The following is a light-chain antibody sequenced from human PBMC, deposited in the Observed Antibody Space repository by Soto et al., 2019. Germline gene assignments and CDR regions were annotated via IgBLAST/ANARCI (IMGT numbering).Light chain of an antibody. Sequence: DIPMTQSPSTLSASVGDRVTITCRASQSLIRSLAWYQQKAGKSPSLLIYDASNLQSGVPARFSGSGSGTEFTLTISSLQPDDFATYYCQQYLAYPYSFGQGTKVEI. CDR1: QSLIRS. CDR3: QQYLAYPYS. J-gene: IGKJ2*01. CDR2: DAS. V-gene: IGKV1-5*01.